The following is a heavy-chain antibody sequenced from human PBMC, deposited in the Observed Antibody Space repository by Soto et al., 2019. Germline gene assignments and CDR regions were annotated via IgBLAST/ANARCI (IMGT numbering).Heavy chain of an antibody. V-gene: IGHV3-23*01. CDR1: GFIFNNYA. Sequence: EVQLLESGGGLVQPGGSLRLSCAASGFIFNNYAMSWVRQAPGKGLEWVSSMSGSGGRTSYTDSVKGRFTISRDTSKNTLFLRMNSLRDDDTAMYYCARLPKGSLVTAWGQGTLVTVSS. CDR2: MSGSGGRT. D-gene: IGHD2-21*02. J-gene: IGHJ4*02. CDR3: ARLPKGSLVTA.